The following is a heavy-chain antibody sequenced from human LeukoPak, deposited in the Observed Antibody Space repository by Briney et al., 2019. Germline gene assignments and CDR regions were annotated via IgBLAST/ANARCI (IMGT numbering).Heavy chain of an antibody. D-gene: IGHD1-1*01. Sequence: SETLSLTCTVSGASISNYYWSWIRQPPGKGLECIGYVSYSGRTNHNPSLKSRVTISADTSKNQFSLKLTSVTAADTAVYYCARHERGAENFDYWGQGTLVTVSS. J-gene: IGHJ4*02. CDR2: VSYSGRT. CDR1: GASISNYY. V-gene: IGHV4-59*08. CDR3: ARHERGAENFDY.